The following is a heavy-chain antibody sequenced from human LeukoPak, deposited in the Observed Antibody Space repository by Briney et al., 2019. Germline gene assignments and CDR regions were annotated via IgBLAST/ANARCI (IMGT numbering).Heavy chain of an antibody. CDR3: ASLGESGRYFDY. CDR2: INPSGGST. J-gene: IGHJ4*02. CDR1: GYTFTSYY. Sequence: GASVKVSCKASGYTFTSYYMHWVRQAPGQGLEWMGIINPSGGSTSYAQKFQGRVTMTRDMSTSTVYMELSSLRSEDTAVYYCASLGESGRYFDYWGQGTLVTVSS. V-gene: IGHV1-46*01. D-gene: IGHD3-16*01.